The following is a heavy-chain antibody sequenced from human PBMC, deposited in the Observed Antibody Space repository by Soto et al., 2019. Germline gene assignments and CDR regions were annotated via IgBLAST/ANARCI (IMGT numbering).Heavy chain of an antibody. Sequence: PGGSLRLSCAASGFTFSSYAMHWVRQAPGKGLEWVAVISYDGSNKYYADPVKGRFTISRDNSKNTLYLQMNSLRAEDTAVYYCARDLDDSSGSQDYWGQGTLVTVSS. CDR3: ARDLDDSSGSQDY. D-gene: IGHD3-22*01. J-gene: IGHJ4*02. V-gene: IGHV3-30-3*01. CDR2: ISYDGSNK. CDR1: GFTFSSYA.